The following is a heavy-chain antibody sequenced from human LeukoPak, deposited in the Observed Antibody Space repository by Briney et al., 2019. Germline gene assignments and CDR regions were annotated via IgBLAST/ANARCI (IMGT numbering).Heavy chain of an antibody. CDR3: ASFSSSDY. Sequence: SETLSLTCTVSGGSISSYYWSWIRQPPGKGLEWIGYIYYSGSTNCNPSLKSRVTISVDTSKNQFSLKLSSVTAADTAVYYCASFSSSDYWGQGTLVTVSS. J-gene: IGHJ4*02. CDR1: GGSISSYY. D-gene: IGHD6-6*01. CDR2: IYYSGST. V-gene: IGHV4-59*12.